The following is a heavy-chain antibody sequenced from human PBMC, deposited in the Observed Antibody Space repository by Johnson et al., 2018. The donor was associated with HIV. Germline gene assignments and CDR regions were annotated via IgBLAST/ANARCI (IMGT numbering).Heavy chain of an antibody. V-gene: IGHV3-30*04. CDR3: ARVPSFLGRGLDAFDI. Sequence: QVQLVESGGGVVQPGRSLRLSCAASGFTFSSYAMHWVRQAPGKGLEWVAVISYDGSNKYYADSVKGRFTIPRDNTKKTLYLQMNSLRAEDTALYYCARVPSFLGRGLDAFDIWGQGTMVTVSS. CDR2: ISYDGSNK. J-gene: IGHJ3*02. CDR1: GFTFSSYA. D-gene: IGHD2/OR15-2a*01.